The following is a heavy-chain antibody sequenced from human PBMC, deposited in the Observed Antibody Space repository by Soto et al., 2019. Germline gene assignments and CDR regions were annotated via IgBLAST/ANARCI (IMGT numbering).Heavy chain of an antibody. V-gene: IGHV3-48*02. CDR2: ISSSSSTI. J-gene: IGHJ4*02. CDR3: ARGANYYDSSGYYY. Sequence: VSLILSCASSGFTFSSYSMNWVRQAPGKGLEWVSYISSSSSTIYYADSVKGRFTISRDNAKNSLYLQMNSLRDEETAVYYCARGANYYDSSGYYYWGQGTLVTVSS. CDR1: GFTFSSYS. D-gene: IGHD3-22*01.